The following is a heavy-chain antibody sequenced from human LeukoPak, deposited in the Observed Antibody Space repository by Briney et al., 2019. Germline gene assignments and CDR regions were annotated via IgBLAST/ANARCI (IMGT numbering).Heavy chain of an antibody. CDR1: GFIFSNFN. V-gene: IGHV3-21*01. CDR3: ARVSTGPV. D-gene: IGHD1-1*01. Sequence: GGSLRVSCVGSGFIFSNFNMNWVRQAPGKGLEWVSSISSTGNYIHYADSVKGRFTISRDNAQKSLYLQMNSLRVEDSAVYYCARVSTGPVWGRGTLVTVSS. CDR2: ISSTGNYI. J-gene: IGHJ4*02.